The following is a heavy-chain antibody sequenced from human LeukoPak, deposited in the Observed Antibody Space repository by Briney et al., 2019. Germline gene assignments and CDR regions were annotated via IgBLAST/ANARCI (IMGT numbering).Heavy chain of an antibody. D-gene: IGHD3-22*01. CDR3: ARPNITSYYDSRGYDAFDV. V-gene: IGHV5-51*01. Sequence: GESLKIPSKGSGYRFNAYWIAWVRQMPGKGLEWMGIIYPDDSDTRYSPSFQGQVTISADKSVRTAYLQWSSLKASDTAMYYCARPNITSYYDSRGYDAFDVGSRGTMVTVSS. J-gene: IGHJ3*01. CDR2: IYPDDSDT. CDR1: GYRFNAYW.